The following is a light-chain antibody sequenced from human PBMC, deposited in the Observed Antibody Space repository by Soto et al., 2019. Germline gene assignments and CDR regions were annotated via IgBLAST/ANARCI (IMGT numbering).Light chain of an antibody. Sequence: IVMTQSPATLSVSPGXRATLSCRASESIDSNLAWYQQKPGQAPRLLIYGASTRASDIPARFSGTGSGAEFTLTISSLQSEDFAVYYCQKYHYWWAFGQGTKVDIK. J-gene: IGKJ1*01. CDR3: QKYHYWWA. CDR2: GAS. CDR1: ESIDSN. V-gene: IGKV3-15*01.